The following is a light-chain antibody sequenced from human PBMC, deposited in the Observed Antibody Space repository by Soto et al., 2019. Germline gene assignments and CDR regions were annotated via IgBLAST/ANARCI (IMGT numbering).Light chain of an antibody. CDR1: QSGSSTY. V-gene: IGKV3-20*01. CDR3: QQYGNSPRT. Sequence: EIVLTQSPGTLSLSPGERATLSCRASQSGSSTYLAWYQQKPGQAPRLLIYDASRRATGIPDRFSGSGSGTDFTLTISRLEPEDFAVYYCQQYGNSPRTFGQGTKVEIK. J-gene: IGKJ1*01. CDR2: DAS.